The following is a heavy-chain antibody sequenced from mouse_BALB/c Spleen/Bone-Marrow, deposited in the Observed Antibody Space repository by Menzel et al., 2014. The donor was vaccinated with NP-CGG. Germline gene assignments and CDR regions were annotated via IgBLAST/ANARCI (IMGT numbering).Heavy chain of an antibody. D-gene: IGHD1-1*01. Sequence: VQLQQSGAELLKPGASVKLSCTASGFNIKDTYMHWVEERPEQGLEWIGRIDPANGNTKYDPKSQGKATITADTSSNTAYLQLSSLTSEDTAVYYCVYGRDWYFDVWGAGTTVTVSS. V-gene: IGHV14-3*02. CDR1: GFNIKDTY. CDR2: IDPANGNT. J-gene: IGHJ1*01. CDR3: VYGRDWYFDV.